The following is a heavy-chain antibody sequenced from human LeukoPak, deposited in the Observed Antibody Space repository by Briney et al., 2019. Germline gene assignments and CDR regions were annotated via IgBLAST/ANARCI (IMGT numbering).Heavy chain of an antibody. Sequence: GSVKVSCKVSGYTLSELSMHWVRQAPGKGLEWMGGFDPEDDERVYAQKFQGRVTMTEDTSTDTAYMELSSLRSEDTAIYYCATELRSGYFDYWGQGTLVTVSS. J-gene: IGHJ4*02. V-gene: IGHV1-24*01. CDR3: ATELRSGYFDY. CDR1: GYTLSELS. D-gene: IGHD3-22*01. CDR2: FDPEDDER.